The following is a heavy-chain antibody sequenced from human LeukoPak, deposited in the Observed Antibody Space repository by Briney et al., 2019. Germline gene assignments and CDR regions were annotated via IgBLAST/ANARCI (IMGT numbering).Heavy chain of an antibody. V-gene: IGHV1-2*02. D-gene: IGHD3-22*01. CDR2: INPNSGGT. CDR1: GYTFTAYY. Sequence: ASVKVSCKASGYTFTAYYMHWVRQAPGQGLEWMGWINPNSGGTNYAQKFQGRVTITADESTSTAYMELNSLRSEDTAMYYCARGPWNYDSSGYYFLWFDPWGQGTLVTVSS. J-gene: IGHJ5*02. CDR3: ARGPWNYDSSGYYFLWFDP.